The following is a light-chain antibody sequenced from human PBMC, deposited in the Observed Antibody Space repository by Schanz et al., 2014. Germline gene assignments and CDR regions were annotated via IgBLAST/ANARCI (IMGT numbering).Light chain of an antibody. V-gene: IGLV2-8*01. CDR2: EVT. CDR3: SSHTAITTAVV. J-gene: IGLJ2*01. Sequence: QSVLTQPPSASGSPGQSVTISCTGTSSDVGGYGYVSWYQQHPGKAPKLMIYEVTKRPSGVPDRFSGSKSGNTASLTVSGLQAEDEADYHCSSHTAITTAVVFGGGTKLTVL. CDR1: SSDVGGYGY.